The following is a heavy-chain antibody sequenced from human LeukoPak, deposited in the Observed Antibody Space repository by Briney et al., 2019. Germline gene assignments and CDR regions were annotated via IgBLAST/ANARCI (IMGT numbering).Heavy chain of an antibody. CDR2: INHSGST. CDR3: ARAVYYGSGSYYRIRGFFDY. Sequence: PSETLSLTCAVYGGSFSGYYWSWIRQPPGKGLEWIGEINHSGSTNYNPSLKSRVTISVDTSKNQFSLKLSSVTAADTAVYYCARAVYYGSGSYYRIRGFFDYWGQGTLVTVSS. CDR1: GGSFSGYY. D-gene: IGHD3-10*01. V-gene: IGHV4-34*01. J-gene: IGHJ4*02.